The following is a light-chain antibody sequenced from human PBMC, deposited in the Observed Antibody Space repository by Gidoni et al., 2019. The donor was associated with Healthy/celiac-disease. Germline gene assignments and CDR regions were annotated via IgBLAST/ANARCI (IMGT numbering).Light chain of an antibody. CDR1: SSNIGSNY. V-gene: IGLV1-47*01. CDR2: RNN. J-gene: IGLJ2*01. CDR3: AAWDDSLSGVV. Sequence: QPLLPQQPAPSVTPGPRVTISCSASSSNIGSNYVYWYQQLPGTAPKLLIYRNNQRPSGVPDRFSGSKSGSSASLAISGLRSEDEADYYCAAWDDSLSGVVFGGGTKLTVL.